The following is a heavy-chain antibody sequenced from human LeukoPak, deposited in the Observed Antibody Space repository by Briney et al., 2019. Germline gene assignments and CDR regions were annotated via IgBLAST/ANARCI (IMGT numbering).Heavy chain of an antibody. CDR3: TRLGQDYYYYMDV. D-gene: IGHD7-27*01. V-gene: IGHV3-21*01. J-gene: IGHJ6*03. CDR1: GFTFSSYS. Sequence: GGSLRLSCAASGFTFSSYSMNWVRQAPGKGLEWVSSISSSSSYIYYADSVKGRFTISRDNAKNSLYLQMNSLRAEDTAVYYCTRLGQDYYYYMDVWGKGTTVTISS. CDR2: ISSSSSYI.